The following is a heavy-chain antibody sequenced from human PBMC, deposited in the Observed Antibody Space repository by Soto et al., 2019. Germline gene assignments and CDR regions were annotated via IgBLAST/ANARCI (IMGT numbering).Heavy chain of an antibody. CDR1: GGTFSSYA. CDR3: ARADDSSGYYYHDYCMDV. J-gene: IGHJ6*02. Sequence: QVQLVQSGAEVKKPGSSVKVSCKASGGTFSSYAISWVRQAPGQGLEWMGGIIQIFGTANYAQKVQGRVTITADESTSTAYMELSSLRSEDTAVYYCARADDSSGYYYHDYCMDVWGQGTTVTVSS. D-gene: IGHD3-22*01. V-gene: IGHV1-69*01. CDR2: IIQIFGTA.